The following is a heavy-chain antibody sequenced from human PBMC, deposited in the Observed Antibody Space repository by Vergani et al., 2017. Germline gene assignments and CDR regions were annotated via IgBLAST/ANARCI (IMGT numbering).Heavy chain of an antibody. CDR2: MSYDGNKK. CDR3: ARDFLTRVTTLDYYYMGV. D-gene: IGHD1-1*01. V-gene: IGHV3-30*03. CDR1: GFPFSDYG. Sequence: QVQLVESGGGEVQPGRSLRLSCSAAGFPFSDYGVHWVRQAPGKGLEWVSVMSYDGNKKNYADSVKGRFTISRDNSKNILYLEMNALRAEDTAVYYCARDFLTRVTTLDYYYMGVWVKGTTVTVSS. J-gene: IGHJ6*03.